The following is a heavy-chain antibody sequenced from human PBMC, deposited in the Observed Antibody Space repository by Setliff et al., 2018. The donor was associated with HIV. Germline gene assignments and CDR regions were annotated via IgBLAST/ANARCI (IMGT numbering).Heavy chain of an antibody. V-gene: IGHV3-73*01. Sequence: PGGSLRLSCTTSGFTLSASAIHWVRQSPGKGLEWLGHIKSAINRHATVYAASMEGKFTISRDNSKNTLFLQLNTLRPEDTAVYYCASARIPTGGTSTSLDFWGQGALVTVSS. D-gene: IGHD1-1*01. J-gene: IGHJ4*02. CDR1: GFTLSASA. CDR2: IKSAINRHAT. CDR3: ASARIPTGGTSTSLDF.